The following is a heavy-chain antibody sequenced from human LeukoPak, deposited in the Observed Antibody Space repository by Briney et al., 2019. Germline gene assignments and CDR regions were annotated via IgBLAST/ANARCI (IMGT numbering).Heavy chain of an antibody. CDR2: ISSSSNTI. D-gene: IGHD3-3*01. J-gene: IGHJ4*02. Sequence: GGSLRLSCAASGFTFSSFSMNWVRQASGKGLEWVSYISSSSNTIYYADSVKGRFTISRDNANNSLYLQMNSLRAEDTAVYYCARDGFDFWSGYPTTVDYWGQGRLVTVSS. CDR1: GFTFSSFS. CDR3: ARDGFDFWSGYPTTVDY. V-gene: IGHV3-48*01.